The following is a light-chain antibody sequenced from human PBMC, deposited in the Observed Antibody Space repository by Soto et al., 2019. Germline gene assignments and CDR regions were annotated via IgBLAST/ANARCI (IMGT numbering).Light chain of an antibody. CDR3: QQYNNYPWT. J-gene: IGKJ1*01. Sequence: EIQMTQSPSTLSASVGERATISCRASQSISSRLAWYQQKPGQAPKLLIYGASSWDSGVPASFSGSGSGTEFTLTISSLQSEDFAIYYCQQYNNYPWTFGQGTKVDIK. CDR2: GAS. V-gene: IGKV1-5*01. CDR1: QSISSR.